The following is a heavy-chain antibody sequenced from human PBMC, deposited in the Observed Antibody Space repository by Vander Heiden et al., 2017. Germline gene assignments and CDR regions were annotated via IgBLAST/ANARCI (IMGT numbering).Heavy chain of an antibody. CDR1: GFTFSSYS. D-gene: IGHD3-3*01. J-gene: IGHJ4*02. CDR3: ARDREWSFDY. Sequence: EVQLVESGGGLVQPGGSLRPPCAASGFTFSSYSIKWVRQAPGKGLEWLSHISPSGDSIFYADSVKGRFTVSRDNAKNSLYLQMNSLRDEDTAVYYCARDREWSFDYWGQGTLVTVSS. CDR2: ISPSGDSI. V-gene: IGHV3-48*02.